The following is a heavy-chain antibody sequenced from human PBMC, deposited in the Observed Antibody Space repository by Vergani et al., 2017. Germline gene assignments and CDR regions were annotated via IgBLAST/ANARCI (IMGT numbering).Heavy chain of an antibody. V-gene: IGHV4-39*01. CDR3: AGVKYNSGDCYDYYCLDV. CDR1: DGSINSRSYY. J-gene: IGHJ6*01. D-gene: IGHD3-22*01. CDR2: MFYSGTT. Sequence: QLLLQDSGPGQVKPSETLSLTCGVFDGSINSRSYYWAWIRQPPGKGLEWIGMMFYSGTTYYKPYLKSRVTIFLDTSKSQFSLKVTSVTAADLAVYFCAGVKYNSGDCYDYYCLDVWGQGAMATVSS.